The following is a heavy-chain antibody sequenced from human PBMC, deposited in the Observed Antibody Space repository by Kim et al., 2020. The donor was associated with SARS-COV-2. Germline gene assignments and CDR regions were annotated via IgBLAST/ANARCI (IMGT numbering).Heavy chain of an antibody. J-gene: IGHJ4*02. D-gene: IGHD3-16*02. CDR2: YISGRT. CDR3: ASALGH. V-gene: IGHV4-4*07. Sequence: YISGRTNYNPSLQSRVTMSVDMSKNQLSLKLSSVTAADTAVYYCASALGHWGQGTLVTVSS.